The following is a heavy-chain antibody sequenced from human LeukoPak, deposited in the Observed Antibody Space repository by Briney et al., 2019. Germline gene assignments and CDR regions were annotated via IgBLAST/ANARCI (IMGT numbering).Heavy chain of an antibody. J-gene: IGHJ5*02. V-gene: IGHV4-4*07. CDR3: ARAPRDYDILTGYRPTVNWFDP. CDR2: IYTSGST. Sequence: PSETLSLTCTVSGGSISSYYWSWIRQPAGKGLEWIGRIYTSGSTNYNPSLKSRVTISVDTSKNQFSLKLSSVTAADTAVYYCARAPRDYDILTGYRPTVNWFDPWGQGTLVTVSS. CDR1: GGSISSYY. D-gene: IGHD3-9*01.